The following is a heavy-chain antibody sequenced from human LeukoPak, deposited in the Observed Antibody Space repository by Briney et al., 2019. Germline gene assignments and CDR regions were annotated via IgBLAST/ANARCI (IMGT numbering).Heavy chain of an antibody. D-gene: IGHD7-27*01. CDR2: IIPIFGTA. Sequence: SVKVSCKASGGTFSSYAISWVRQAPGQGLEWMGGIIPIFGTANYAQKFQGRVTITTDESTSTAYMELSSLRSEDTAVYYCARTECGLLGTIRSRGFDYWGQGTLVTVSS. V-gene: IGHV1-69*05. CDR3: ARTECGLLGTIRSRGFDY. CDR1: GGTFSSYA. J-gene: IGHJ4*02.